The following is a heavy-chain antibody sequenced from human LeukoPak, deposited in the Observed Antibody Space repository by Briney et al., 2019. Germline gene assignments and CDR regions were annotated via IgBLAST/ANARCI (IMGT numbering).Heavy chain of an antibody. J-gene: IGHJ5*02. CDR3: ARALGYYDFWSGSSSPSNWFDP. CDR2: IYTSGST. Sequence: PSETLSLTCAVSGGSISSGSYYWSWIRQPAGKGLEWIGRIYTSGSTNYNPSLKSRVTISVDTSKNQFSLILSSVTAADTAVYYCARALGYYDFWSGSSSPSNWFDPWGQGTLVTVSS. V-gene: IGHV4-61*02. D-gene: IGHD3-3*01. CDR1: GGSISSGSYY.